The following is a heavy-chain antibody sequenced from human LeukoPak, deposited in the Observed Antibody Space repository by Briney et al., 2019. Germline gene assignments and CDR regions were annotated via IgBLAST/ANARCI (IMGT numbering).Heavy chain of an antibody. CDR1: GYTFTSYG. D-gene: IGHD6-13*01. J-gene: IGHJ4*02. Sequence: ASVKVSCKASGYTFTSYGISWVRQAPGQGLEWMGWITAYNGNTNYAQKLQGRVTMTTDTSTSTAYLQWSSLKASDTAMYYCARHGLLAAAGTPLSDYWGQGTLVTVSS. CDR2: ITAYNGNT. V-gene: IGHV1-18*01. CDR3: ARHGLLAAAGTPLSDY.